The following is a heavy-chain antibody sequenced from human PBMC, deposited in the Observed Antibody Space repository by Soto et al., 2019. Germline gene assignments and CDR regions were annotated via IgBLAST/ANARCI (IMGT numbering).Heavy chain of an antibody. CDR1: GGSIRSYY. V-gene: IGHV4-59*08. J-gene: IGHJ4*02. D-gene: IGHD3-22*01. CDR2: IYYSGST. CDR3: DSSGPPAY. Sequence: ETLSLTCTVSGGSIRSYYWSWIRQPPGKGLECIGYIYYSGSTNYNPSLKSRVTISVDTSKNQFSLKLSSVTAADTAIYYYDSSGPPAYWGQGTLVTVSS.